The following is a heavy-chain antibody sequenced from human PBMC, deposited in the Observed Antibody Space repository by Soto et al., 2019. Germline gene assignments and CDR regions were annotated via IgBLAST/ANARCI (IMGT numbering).Heavy chain of an antibody. CDR3: TTAENKWDYIRDV. J-gene: IGHJ6*02. Sequence: PGGSLRLSCAASGFTFSNAWMNWVRQAPGKGLEWVGRIKSKTDGGTTDYAAPVKGRFTISRDDSKNTLYLQMNSLKTEDTAVYYCTTAENKWDYIRDVWGQGTTVTVSS. CDR1: GFTFSNAW. V-gene: IGHV3-15*07. CDR2: IKSKTDGGTT. D-gene: IGHD1-7*01.